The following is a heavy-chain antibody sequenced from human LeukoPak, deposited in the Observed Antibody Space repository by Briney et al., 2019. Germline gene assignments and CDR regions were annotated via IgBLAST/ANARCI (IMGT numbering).Heavy chain of an antibody. D-gene: IGHD3-10*01. CDR1: GFTVSSSY. J-gene: IGHJ6*02. Sequence: TGGSLRLSCAASGFTVSSSYMSGVRQAAGEGLEWVLVIYSGGSTYYADSVKGRFTISRDNSKNTLYLQMNSLRAEDTAVYYCARDTIVVRGVQYYYGMDVWGQGTTVTVSS. CDR3: ARDTIVVRGVQYYYGMDV. CDR2: IYSGGST. V-gene: IGHV3-66*01.